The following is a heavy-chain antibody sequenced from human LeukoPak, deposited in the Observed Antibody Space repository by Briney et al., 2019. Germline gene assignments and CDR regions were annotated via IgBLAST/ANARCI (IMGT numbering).Heavy chain of an antibody. D-gene: IGHD2-8*02. CDR1: GFTFDDYA. Sequence: GGSLRLSCAASGFTFDDYAMHWVRHAPGKGLEWVSGISWNSGSIGYADSVKGRFTISRDNAKNSLYLQMNSLRAEDMALYYCAKDEFVASDFTGAFDVWGQGTTVTVSS. CDR3: AKDEFVASDFTGAFDV. V-gene: IGHV3-9*03. J-gene: IGHJ3*01. CDR2: ISWNSGSI.